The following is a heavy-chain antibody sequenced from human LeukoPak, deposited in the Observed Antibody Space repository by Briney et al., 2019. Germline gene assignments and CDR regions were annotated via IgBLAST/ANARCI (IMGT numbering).Heavy chain of an antibody. J-gene: IGHJ4*02. CDR3: ARDYKYAFDN. Sequence: GRSLRLSCAASGSTFSGHLLHWVRQAPGKGLEWVGGTAYDGAEKYYADSVRGRFAISRDNSKSTVYLEMNSLRPEDAAVYYCARDYKYAFDNWGQGTLVTVSS. V-gene: IGHV3-30*01. CDR1: GSTFSGHL. CDR2: TAYDGAEK. D-gene: IGHD5-24*01.